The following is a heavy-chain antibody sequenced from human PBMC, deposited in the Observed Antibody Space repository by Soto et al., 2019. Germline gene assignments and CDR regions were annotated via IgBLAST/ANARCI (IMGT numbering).Heavy chain of an antibody. CDR3: ARHIRGNSCMDV. CDR1: GGSISSLY. J-gene: IGHJ6*02. V-gene: IGHV4-59*08. CDR2: IAYTGNT. Sequence: SETLSLTCTVSGGSISSLYWSWIRQPPGRGLEWIGYIAYTGNTLYNPSLKSRVTISVDTSKNQFSLKLNSVTAADTAVYYCARHIRGNSCMDVWGQGTTVT. D-gene: IGHD2-21*01.